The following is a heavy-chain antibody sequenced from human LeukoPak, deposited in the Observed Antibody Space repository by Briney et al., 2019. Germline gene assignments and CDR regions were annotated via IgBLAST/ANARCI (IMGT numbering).Heavy chain of an antibody. J-gene: IGHJ2*01. CDR2: TSPDGSGT. Sequence: GGSLRLSCAASGFTFSSYWMNWVRQAPGKGLMWVSRTSPDGSGTVYADAVKGRSTISRDNAKSTLYLQMNSLTAEDTAVYYCARDVQVYWYFDLWGRGTLVTVSS. D-gene: IGHD1-1*01. CDR1: GFTFSSYW. CDR3: ARDVQVYWYFDL. V-gene: IGHV3-74*01.